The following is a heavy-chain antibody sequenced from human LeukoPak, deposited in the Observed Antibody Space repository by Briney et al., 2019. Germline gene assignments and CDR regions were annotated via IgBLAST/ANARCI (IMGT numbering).Heavy chain of an antibody. CDR3: ARGYYYDSSGYSDAFEI. CDR1: GYTFTSYG. Sequence: ASVKVSCKASGYTFTSYGISWVRQAPGQGLEWMGWISAYNGNTNYAQKLQGRVTMTTDTSTSTAYMELRSLRSDDTAVYYCARGYYYDSSGYSDAFEIWGQGTMVTVSS. V-gene: IGHV1-18*01. J-gene: IGHJ3*02. CDR2: ISAYNGNT. D-gene: IGHD3-22*01.